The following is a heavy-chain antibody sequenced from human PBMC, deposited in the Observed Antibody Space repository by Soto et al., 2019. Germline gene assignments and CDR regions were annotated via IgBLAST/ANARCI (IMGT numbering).Heavy chain of an antibody. CDR3: ARHPKIAVAGHYYYYGMDV. J-gene: IGHJ6*02. V-gene: IGHV5-10-1*01. Sequence: GESLKISCKGSGYSFTIYWISWVRQMPWKGLEWMGRIDPSDSYTNYSPSFQGHVTISADKSISTAYLQWSSLKASDTAMYYCARHPKIAVAGHYYYYGMDVWGQGTTVTVSS. D-gene: IGHD6-19*01. CDR2: IDPSDSYT. CDR1: GYSFTIYW.